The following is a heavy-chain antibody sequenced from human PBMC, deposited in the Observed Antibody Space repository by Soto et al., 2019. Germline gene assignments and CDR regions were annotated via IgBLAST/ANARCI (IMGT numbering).Heavy chain of an antibody. Sequence: EVQLVQSGAEVKKPGESLKISCKGSGYSFTSYWIGWVRQMPGKGLEWMGIIYPGDSDTRYSPSFQGQVTISADKSISTAYLQWRSLKASDTAMYYCAGGGVRGVITRTRDYYSMDVWGQGTTVTVSS. V-gene: IGHV5-51*01. CDR2: IYPGDSDT. J-gene: IGHJ6*02. CDR3: AGGGVRGVITRTRDYYSMDV. CDR1: GYSFTSYW. D-gene: IGHD3-10*01.